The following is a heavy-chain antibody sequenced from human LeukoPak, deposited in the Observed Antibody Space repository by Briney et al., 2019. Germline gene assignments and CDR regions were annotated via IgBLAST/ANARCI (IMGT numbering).Heavy chain of an antibody. CDR1: GFTFDDYG. CDR3: ARGFVMVRGVIPKPFDY. CDR2: INWNGGST. J-gene: IGHJ4*02. V-gene: IGHV3-20*01. Sequence: GGSLRLSCAASGFTFDDYGMSWVRQAPGKGLEWVSGINWNGGSTGYADSVKGRFTISRDNAKNSLYLQMNSLRAEDTALYHCARGFVMVRGVIPKPFDYWGQGTLVTVSS. D-gene: IGHD3-10*01.